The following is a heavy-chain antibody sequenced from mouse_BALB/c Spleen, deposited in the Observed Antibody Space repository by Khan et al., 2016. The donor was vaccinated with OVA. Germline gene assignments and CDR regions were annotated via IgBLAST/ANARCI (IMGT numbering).Heavy chain of an antibody. CDR1: GYSFTDYN. Sequence: IQLVQSGPELDKPGASVKISCKASGYSFTDYNMNWVKQSNGKSLEWIGNIDPYYGDAHYIQKFKGKATLTVDRSSSTAYMQLKSLTSEDSAVYYCTRLGTNYSFDYWGQGTTLTVSS. CDR3: TRLGTNYSFDY. D-gene: IGHD2-1*01. CDR2: IDPYYGDA. V-gene: IGHV1-39*01. J-gene: IGHJ2*01.